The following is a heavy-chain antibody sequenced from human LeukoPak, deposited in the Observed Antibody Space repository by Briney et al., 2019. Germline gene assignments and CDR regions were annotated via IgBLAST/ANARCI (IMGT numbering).Heavy chain of an antibody. Sequence: ASVKVSCKASGGTFSSYAISWVRQAPGQGLEWMGRIIPILGIAYYAQKFQGRVTITADKSTSTAYMELSSLRSEDTAVYYCARGTLVTVRHYGMDVWGQGTTVTVSS. V-gene: IGHV1-69*04. CDR2: IIPILGIA. D-gene: IGHD4-17*01. J-gene: IGHJ6*02. CDR1: GGTFSSYA. CDR3: ARGTLVTVRHYGMDV.